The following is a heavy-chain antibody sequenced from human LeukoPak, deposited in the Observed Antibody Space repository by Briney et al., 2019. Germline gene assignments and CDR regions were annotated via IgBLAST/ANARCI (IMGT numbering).Heavy chain of an antibody. D-gene: IGHD5-18*01. CDR2: INSDGSST. V-gene: IGHV3-74*01. Sequence: HPGGSLRLSCAASGFSFSSYGRHWVRQAPGKGLVWVSRINSDGSSTSYADSVKGRFTISRDNAKNTLYLQMNSLRAEDTAVYYCARLEIGGYSYGYFYWGQGTLVTVSS. CDR1: GFSFSSYG. J-gene: IGHJ4*02. CDR3: ARLEIGGYSYGYFY.